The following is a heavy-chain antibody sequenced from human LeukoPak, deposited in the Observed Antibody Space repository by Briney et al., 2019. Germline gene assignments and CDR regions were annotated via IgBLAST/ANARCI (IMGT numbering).Heavy chain of an antibody. J-gene: IGHJ4*02. CDR2: NSSSSSTI. V-gene: IGHV3-48*04. CDR3: ARGSGGRWELLPFDY. Sequence: GGSLRLSCAASGFTFSSYSMNWVRQAPGKGLEWVSYNSSSSSTIYYADSVKGRFTISRDNAKNSLYLQMNSLRAEDTAVYYCARGSGGRWELLPFDYWGQGTLVTVSS. D-gene: IGHD1-26*01. CDR1: GFTFSSYS.